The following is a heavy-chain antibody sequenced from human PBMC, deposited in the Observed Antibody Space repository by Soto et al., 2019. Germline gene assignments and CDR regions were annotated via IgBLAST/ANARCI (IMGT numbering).Heavy chain of an antibody. J-gene: IGHJ4*02. CDR3: ARDVGWLPKWDIRFDY. D-gene: IGHD2-15*01. Sequence: QVQLVQSGAEVKKPGASVKVSCKASGYTFTSYGISWVRQAPGQGLEWMGWLSAYNGNTNYAQKLQGRVTMTTDTYTSTADMELRSLRSDDTAVYYCARDVGWLPKWDIRFDYWGQGTLVTVSS. CDR2: LSAYNGNT. CDR1: GYTFTSYG. V-gene: IGHV1-18*04.